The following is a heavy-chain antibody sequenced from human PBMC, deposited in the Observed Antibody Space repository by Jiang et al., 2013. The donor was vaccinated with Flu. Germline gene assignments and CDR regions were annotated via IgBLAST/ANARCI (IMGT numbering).Heavy chain of an antibody. V-gene: IGHV5-51*01. Sequence: GAEVKKPGESLKISCKGSGYSFTSYWIGWVRQMPGKGLEWMGIIYPGDSDTRYSPSFQGQVTISADKSISTAYLQWSSLKASDTAMYYCARHRDYSGSYQRYYYYGMDVWGQGTTVTVSS. CDR3: ARHRDYSGSYQRYYYYGMDV. J-gene: IGHJ6*02. CDR1: GYSFTSYW. CDR2: IYPGDSDT. D-gene: IGHD1-26*01.